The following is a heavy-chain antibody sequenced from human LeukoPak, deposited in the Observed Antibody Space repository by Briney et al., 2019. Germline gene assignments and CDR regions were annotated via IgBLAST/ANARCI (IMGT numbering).Heavy chain of an antibody. J-gene: IGHJ4*02. CDR3: ARPQEEDGYNYNWAFDY. CDR2: ISAYNGNT. V-gene: IGHV1-18*01. Sequence: ASVKVSCKASGGTFSSYAINWVRQAPGQGLEWMGWISAYNGNTNYAQELQGRVTMTTDTSTTTAYMVLRSLRSDDTAVYYCARPQEEDGYNYNWAFDYWGQGTLVTVSS. CDR1: GGTFSSYA. D-gene: IGHD5-24*01.